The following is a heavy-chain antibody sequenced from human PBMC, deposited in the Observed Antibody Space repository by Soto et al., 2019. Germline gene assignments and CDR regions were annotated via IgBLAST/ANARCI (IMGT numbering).Heavy chain of an antibody. CDR2: IIPIFGTA. J-gene: IGHJ6*02. CDR1: GGTFSSYA. CDR3: ASSRRGGNIVLMVYAPASYYYYGMDV. Sequence: SVKVSCKASGGTFSSYAISWVRQAPGQGLEWMGGIIPIFGTANYAQKFQGRVTITADESTSTAYMELSSLRSEDTAVYYCASSRRGGNIVLMVYAPASYYYYGMDVWGQGTTVTV. V-gene: IGHV1-69*13. D-gene: IGHD2-8*01.